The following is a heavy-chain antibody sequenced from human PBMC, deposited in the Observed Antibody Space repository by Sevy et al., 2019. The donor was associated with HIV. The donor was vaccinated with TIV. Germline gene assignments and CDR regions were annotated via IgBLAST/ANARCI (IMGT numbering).Heavy chain of an antibody. CDR3: ARAPPVRSGDDSLNWFDP. Sequence: SETPSLTCTVSGGSISVYYWSWIRQPPGKGLEYIGYIYYTGTTNYNPSLKSRVTMSVDTSKNQFSLKLTSVTAADTAVYYCARAPPVRSGDDSLNWFDPWGQGTLVTVSS. CDR1: GGSISVYY. D-gene: IGHD5-12*01. J-gene: IGHJ5*02. V-gene: IGHV4-59*12. CDR2: IYYTGTT.